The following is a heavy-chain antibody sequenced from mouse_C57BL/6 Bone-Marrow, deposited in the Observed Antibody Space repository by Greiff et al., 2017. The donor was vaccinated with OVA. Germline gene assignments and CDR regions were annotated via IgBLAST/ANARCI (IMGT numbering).Heavy chain of an antibody. D-gene: IGHD2-4*01. V-gene: IGHV1-81*01. CDR3: ARRENYVRVWFAY. CDR2: IYPRSGNT. CDR1: GYTFTSYG. Sequence: VQLQQSGAELARPGASVKLSCKASGYTFTSYGVSWVKQRTGQGLEWIGEIYPRSGNTYYNEKFKGKATLTADKSSSTAYMELRSMTSEDSAVYFCARRENYVRVWFAYWGQGTLVTVSA. J-gene: IGHJ3*01.